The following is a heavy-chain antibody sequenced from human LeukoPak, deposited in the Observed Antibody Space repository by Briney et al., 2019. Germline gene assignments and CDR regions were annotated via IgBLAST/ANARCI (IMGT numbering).Heavy chain of an antibody. V-gene: IGHV4-34*01. Sequence: SETLSLTCAVYGGSFSGYYWSWIRQPPGKGLEWIGEINHSGSTNYNPSLKSRVTISVDTSKNQFSLKLSSVTAADTAVYYCARAGYSYGYSYYYYYMDVWGKGTTVTVSS. CDR3: ARAGYSYGYSYYYYYMDV. CDR2: INHSGST. D-gene: IGHD5-18*01. CDR1: GGSFSGYY. J-gene: IGHJ6*03.